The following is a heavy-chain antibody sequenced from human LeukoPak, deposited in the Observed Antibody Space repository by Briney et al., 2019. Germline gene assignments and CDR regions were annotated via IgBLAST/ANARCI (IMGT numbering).Heavy chain of an antibody. Sequence: MTSETLSLTCAVYGGSFSGYYWSWLRQPPGKGLEWLGEINHSGSTNYNPSLKSRVTISVDTSKNQFSLQLSSVTAADTAVYYCAKDFPPRSLAYYYGSGTMGFDYWGQGTLVTVSS. V-gene: IGHV4-34*01. CDR1: GGSFSGYY. D-gene: IGHD3-10*01. CDR3: AKDFPPRSLAYYYGSGTMGFDY. J-gene: IGHJ4*02. CDR2: INHSGST.